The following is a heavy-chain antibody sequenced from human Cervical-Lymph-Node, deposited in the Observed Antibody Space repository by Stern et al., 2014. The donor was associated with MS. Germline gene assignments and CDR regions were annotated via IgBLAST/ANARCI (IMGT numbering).Heavy chain of an antibody. Sequence: QMQLVQSGPEVRRPGSSVKVSCKASGGTFSKSAISWVRQAPGQGLEWMGGIIPILGTTNYAQKFQGRVTITADKSTGTAYMEVTSLRSEDTAIYYCARDLGVGPTVYWGQGTLVTVSS. CDR2: IIPILGTT. V-gene: IGHV1-69*06. CDR1: GGTFSKSA. D-gene: IGHD1-26*01. J-gene: IGHJ4*02. CDR3: ARDLGVGPTVY.